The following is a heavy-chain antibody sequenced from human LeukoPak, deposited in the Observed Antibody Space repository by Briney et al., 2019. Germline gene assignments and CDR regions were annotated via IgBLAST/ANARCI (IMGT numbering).Heavy chain of an antibody. CDR3: ARLVGADGY. J-gene: IGHJ4*02. CDR1: GGSISSGGYY. CDR2: IYHSGST. D-gene: IGHD1-26*01. Sequence: SETLSLTCTVSGGSISSGGYYWSWIRQPPGKGLEWIGYIYHSGSTYYNPSLKSRVTISVDRSKNQFSLELSSVTAADTAVYYCARLVGADGYWGQGTLVTVSS. V-gene: IGHV4-30-2*01.